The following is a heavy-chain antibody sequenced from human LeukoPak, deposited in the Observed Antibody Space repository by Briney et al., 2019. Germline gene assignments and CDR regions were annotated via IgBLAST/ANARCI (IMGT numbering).Heavy chain of an antibody. D-gene: IGHD6-19*01. CDR1: GFTFSDYY. CDR2: ISSSGSTI. Sequence: GSLRLSCAASGFTFSDYYMSWIRQAPGKGLEWVSYISSSGSTIYYADSVKGRFTISRDNAKNSLYLQMNSLRAEDTAVYYCAKDGWLAVAGTSGGSQHEIDYWGQGALVTVSS. V-gene: IGHV3-11*04. CDR3: AKDGWLAVAGTSGGSQHEIDY. J-gene: IGHJ4*02.